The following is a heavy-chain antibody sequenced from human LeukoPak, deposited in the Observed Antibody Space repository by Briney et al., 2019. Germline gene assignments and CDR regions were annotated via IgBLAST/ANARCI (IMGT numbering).Heavy chain of an antibody. CDR1: GFTFSSYE. Sequence: GGSLRLSCAASGFTFSSYEMNWVRQAPGKGLEWVSYISSSGGTIYYADSVKGRFTISRDNAKNSLYLQMNSLRAEDTAVYYCARDSSHYDFDIWGQGTMVTVSS. CDR2: ISSSGGTI. CDR3: ARDSSHYDFDI. D-gene: IGHD3-10*01. J-gene: IGHJ3*02. V-gene: IGHV3-48*03.